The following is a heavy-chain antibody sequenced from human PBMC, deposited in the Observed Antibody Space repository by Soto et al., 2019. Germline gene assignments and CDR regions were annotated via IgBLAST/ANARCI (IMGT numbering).Heavy chain of an antibody. D-gene: IGHD3-16*02. J-gene: IGHJ4*02. CDR2: IDQSGSI. Sequence: QVQPEQWGAGLLRPSETLSLTCGAYGGTFIGYYWSWIRQPPGKGLEWIGEIDQSGSITYNPSLKSRVTISLDPSKNQFSLKMTSVTAADTAVYYCARGLYLTEYDYVWGNYRRARYFDYWGQGTLATVSS. CDR3: ARGLYLTEYDYVWGNYRRARYFDY. V-gene: IGHV4-34*01. CDR1: GGTFIGYY.